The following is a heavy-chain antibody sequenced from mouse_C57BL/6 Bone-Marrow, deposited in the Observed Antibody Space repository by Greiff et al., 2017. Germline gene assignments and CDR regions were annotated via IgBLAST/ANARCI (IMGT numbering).Heavy chain of an antibody. CDR1: GFTFSDYY. J-gene: IGHJ3*01. D-gene: IGHD4-1*01. Sequence: GKLVESEGGLVQPGSSMKLSCTASGFTFSDYYMAWVRQVPEKGLEWVANINYDGSSTYYLDSLKSRFIISRDNAKNILYLQMSSLKSEDTATYYCARAGANWEAYWGQGTLVTVSA. CDR3: ARAGANWEAY. V-gene: IGHV5-16*01. CDR2: INYDGSST.